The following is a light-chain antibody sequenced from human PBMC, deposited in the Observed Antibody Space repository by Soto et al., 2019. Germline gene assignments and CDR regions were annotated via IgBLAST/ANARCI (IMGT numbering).Light chain of an antibody. V-gene: IGKV3-20*01. CDR3: QQYGSSPRT. Sequence: VLTQSPGTLSLSPGERATLCCRASQSVSSVYLAWYQQRPGQAPSLLMYGASSRATGTPERFSGSGSGTDFTLTISRLEPEDFAVYYCQQYGSSPRTFGQGTKVDIK. J-gene: IGKJ1*01. CDR2: GAS. CDR1: QSVSSVY.